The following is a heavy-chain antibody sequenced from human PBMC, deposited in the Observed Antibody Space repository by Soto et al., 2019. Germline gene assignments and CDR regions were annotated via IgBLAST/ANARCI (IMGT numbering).Heavy chain of an antibody. CDR1: GGSISSGGDF. CDR2: IYHSGST. D-gene: IGHD1-20*01. V-gene: IGHV4-31*03. CDR3: ARSPYSIAGTTDYFDS. J-gene: IGHJ4*02. Sequence: QVQLQESGPGLVKPSQTLSLTCTVSGGSISSGGDFWSWIRQHPGKGLEWIAYIYHSGSTYYNPSLKSRVTISVDTSKNQFSLKLSSVTAADTAVYYCARSPYSIAGTTDYFDSWGQGILVTVSS.